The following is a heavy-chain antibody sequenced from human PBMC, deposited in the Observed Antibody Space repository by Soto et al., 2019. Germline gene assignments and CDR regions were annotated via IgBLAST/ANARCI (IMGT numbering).Heavy chain of an antibody. Sequence: GASVKVSCKASGGTFSSYAISWVRQAPGQGLEWMGGIIPISETTNYAQKFQGRVTITADESKSTAYMELSSLKSEDTAVYYCARSQGSSTSLDYYYYGMDVWGQGTTVTVSS. D-gene: IGHD2-2*01. CDR3: ARSQGSSTSLDYYYYGMDV. J-gene: IGHJ6*02. CDR1: GGTFSSYA. CDR2: IIPISETT. V-gene: IGHV1-69*13.